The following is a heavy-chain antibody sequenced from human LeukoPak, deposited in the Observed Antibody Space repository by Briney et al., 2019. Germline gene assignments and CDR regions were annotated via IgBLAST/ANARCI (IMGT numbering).Heavy chain of an antibody. CDR2: ISGSGGST. J-gene: IGHJ4*02. CDR3: AKEHKTVTGFDY. CDR1: GFTFSSYS. D-gene: IGHD4-17*01. Sequence: GGSLRLSCAASGFTFSSYSMNWVRQAPGKGLEWVSAISGSGGSTYYADSVKGRFTISRDNSKNTLYPQMNSLRAEDTAVYYCAKEHKTVTGFDYWGQGTLVTVSS. V-gene: IGHV3-23*01.